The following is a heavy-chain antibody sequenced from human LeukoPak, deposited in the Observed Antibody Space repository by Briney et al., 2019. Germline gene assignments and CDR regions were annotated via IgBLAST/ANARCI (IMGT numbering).Heavy chain of an antibody. D-gene: IGHD3-3*01. J-gene: IGHJ6*02. Sequence: GTLSLSCAASGFTFRNYGMRWDRQAPGKGLEWIGEINHSGSTNYNPSLKSRVTISVDTSKNQFSLKLSSVTAADTAVYYCARNGNDFWSGYSHYYYYYGMDVWGQGTTVTVSS. V-gene: IGHV4-34*01. CDR2: INHSGST. CDR1: GFTFRNYG. CDR3: ARNGNDFWSGYSHYYYYYGMDV.